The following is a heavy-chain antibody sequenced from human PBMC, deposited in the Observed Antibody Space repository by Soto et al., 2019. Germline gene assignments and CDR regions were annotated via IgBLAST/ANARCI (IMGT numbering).Heavy chain of an antibody. D-gene: IGHD6-19*01. CDR1: GFTFSSYA. CDR3: AKYSSGWYYPLAY. CDR2: ISGSGGST. J-gene: IGHJ4*02. V-gene: IGHV3-23*01. Sequence: EVQLLESGGGLVQPGGSLRLSCAASGFTFSSYAMSWVRQAPGEGLEWVSAISGSGGSTYYADSVKGRFTISRDTSKNTLYLQMNSLRAEDTAVYYGAKYSSGWYYPLAYWGQGTLVTVSS.